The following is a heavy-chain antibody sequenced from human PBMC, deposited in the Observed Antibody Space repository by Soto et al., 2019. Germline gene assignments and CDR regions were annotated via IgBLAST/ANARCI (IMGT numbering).Heavy chain of an antibody. CDR2: IYAGTIT. J-gene: IGHJ4*02. Sequence: GGSLRLSCAVSGITVSSYYMSWVRQAAGKGLEWVSVIYAGTITYYADSVKGRFTIYRDNSKNTLNLEMNSLRVEDTAVYYCARIPYDNSGTIFDYWGQGALVTVSS. V-gene: IGHV3-53*01. CDR3: ARIPYDNSGTIFDY. D-gene: IGHD3-22*01. CDR1: GITVSSYY.